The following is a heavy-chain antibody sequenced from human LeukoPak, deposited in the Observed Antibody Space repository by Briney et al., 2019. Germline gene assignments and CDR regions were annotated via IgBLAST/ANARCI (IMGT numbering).Heavy chain of an antibody. CDR1: GFPFRSYA. CDR2: ITDDEDT. Sequence: QTGGSLRLSCVAPGFPFRSYAMTWVRQTPGKGLESVSVITDDEDTYYADSVKGRFTISRDNSQNTVFLQMNSLRVEDTAVYYCAKVDYWSPENYFDSWGQGTLVTVSS. D-gene: IGHD1-1*01. J-gene: IGHJ4*02. V-gene: IGHV3-23*01. CDR3: AKVDYWSPENYFDS.